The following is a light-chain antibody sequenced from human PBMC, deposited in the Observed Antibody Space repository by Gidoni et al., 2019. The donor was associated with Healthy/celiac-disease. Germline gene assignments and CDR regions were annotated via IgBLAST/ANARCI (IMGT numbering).Light chain of an antibody. CDR1: QSVSSY. J-gene: IGKJ5*01. Sequence: EIVLTQSPATLSLSPGERATLSCRASQSVSSYLAWYQQKPGQAPRLLIYDASNRATGIPARFSGSGSGTEFTLTISSLEPEDFAVYYCQQRSNWPGITFGQGTRLEIK. V-gene: IGKV3-11*01. CDR3: QQRSNWPGIT. CDR2: DAS.